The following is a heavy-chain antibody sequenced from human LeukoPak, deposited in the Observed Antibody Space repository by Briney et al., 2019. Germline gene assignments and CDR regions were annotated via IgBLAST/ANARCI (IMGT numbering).Heavy chain of an antibody. CDR2: IIPIFGTA. Sequence: SVKVSCKASGGTFSSYAISWVRQAPGQGLEWMGGIIPIFGTANYAQKFQGRVTITADESTSTAYMELSSLRSEDTAVYYCASDRNGGSYYAYVFDHWGQGTLVTVSS. CDR3: ASDRNGGSYYAYVFDH. CDR1: GGTFSSYA. D-gene: IGHD1-26*01. J-gene: IGHJ4*02. V-gene: IGHV1-69*13.